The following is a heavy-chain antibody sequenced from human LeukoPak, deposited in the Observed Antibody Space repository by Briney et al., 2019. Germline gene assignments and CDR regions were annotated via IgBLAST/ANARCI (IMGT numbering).Heavy chain of an antibody. J-gene: IGHJ4*02. CDR1: GFTVSSYA. V-gene: IGHV3-23*01. CDR3: AKGLRFLEWLSPYYFDY. D-gene: IGHD3-3*01. Sequence: GGSLRLSCAASGFTVSSYAMSWVRQAPGKGLEWVSANSGSGGSTYYADSVKGRFTISRDNSKNTLYLQMNSLRAEDTAVYYCAKGLRFLEWLSPYYFDYWGQGTLVTVSS. CDR2: NSGSGGST.